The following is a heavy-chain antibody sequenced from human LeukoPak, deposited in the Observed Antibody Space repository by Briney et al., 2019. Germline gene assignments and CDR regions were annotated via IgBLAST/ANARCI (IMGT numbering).Heavy chain of an antibody. D-gene: IGHD5-18*01. Sequence: PSETLSLTCTVSGGSLSGFYWSWIRQPPGKGLEWIGYVYYSGSTTYNPSLKSRVTISVDTSKNQFSLKLSSVTAADTAVYYCAREFKDTAMVAYYFDYWGQGTLVTVSS. CDR1: GGSLSGFY. CDR3: AREFKDTAMVAYYFDY. J-gene: IGHJ4*02. CDR2: VYYSGST. V-gene: IGHV4-59*01.